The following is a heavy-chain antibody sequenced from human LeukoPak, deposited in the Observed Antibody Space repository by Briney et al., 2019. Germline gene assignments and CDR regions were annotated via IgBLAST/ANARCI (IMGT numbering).Heavy chain of an antibody. CDR2: INPSGGST. Sequence: ASVKVSCKASGYTFTSYYIHWVRQAPGQGLEWMGIINPSGGSTSYAQKFQGRVTMTRDTSTSTVYMELSSLRSEDTAVYYCARVSITGATWDSIDYWGQGTLVTVSS. D-gene: IGHD1-20*01. CDR3: ARVSITGATWDSIDY. CDR1: GYTFTSYY. J-gene: IGHJ4*02. V-gene: IGHV1-46*01.